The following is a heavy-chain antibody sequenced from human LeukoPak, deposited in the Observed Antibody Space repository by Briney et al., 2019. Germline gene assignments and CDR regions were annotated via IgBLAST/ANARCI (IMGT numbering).Heavy chain of an antibody. D-gene: IGHD3-10*01. Sequence: SETLSLTCSVSGGSISSSYWTWVRQPPGKGLEWTGYIYYSGSTNYNPSLKSRVTISVDTSKNQLSLNLSSVTAADTAVYYCARVLKGSGYIDYWGQGILVTVSS. V-gene: IGHV4-59*01. CDR3: ARVLKGSGYIDY. J-gene: IGHJ4*02. CDR2: IYYSGST. CDR1: GGSISSSY.